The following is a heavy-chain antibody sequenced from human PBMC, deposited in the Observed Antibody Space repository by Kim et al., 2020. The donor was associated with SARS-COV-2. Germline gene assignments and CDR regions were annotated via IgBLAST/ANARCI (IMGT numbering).Heavy chain of an antibody. CDR2: ISFDGSNK. Sequence: GGSLRLSCAASGFTFSSYGMHWVRQAPGKGLEWVAVISFDGSNKYYADSVKGRFTISRDNSKNRLYLQMNSLRAEDTAVYYCTKGGWYNDSSGYITNFWGQGTLVTVSS. CDR3: TKGGWYNDSSGYITNF. V-gene: IGHV3-30*18. D-gene: IGHD3-22*01. CDR1: GFTFSSYG. J-gene: IGHJ4*02.